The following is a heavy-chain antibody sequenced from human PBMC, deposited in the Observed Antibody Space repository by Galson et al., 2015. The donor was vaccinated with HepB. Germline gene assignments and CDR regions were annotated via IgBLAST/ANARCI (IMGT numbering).Heavy chain of an antibody. D-gene: IGHD6-13*01. V-gene: IGHV4-34*01. J-gene: IGHJ5*02. Sequence: ETLSLTCAVYGGSFSGYYWSWIRRPPGKGLEWIGEINHSGSTNYNPSLKSRVTISVDTSKNQFSLKLSSVTAADTAVYYCARGGRVFNNWFDPWGQGTLVTVSS. CDR1: GGSFSGYY. CDR3: ARGGRVFNNWFDP. CDR2: INHSGST.